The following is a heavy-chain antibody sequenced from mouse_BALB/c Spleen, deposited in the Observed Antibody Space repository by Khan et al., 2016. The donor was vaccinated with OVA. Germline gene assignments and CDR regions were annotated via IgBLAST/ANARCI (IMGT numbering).Heavy chain of an antibody. D-gene: IGHD2-14*01. Sequence: QIQLVQSGAELARPGASVKMSCKASGYTFISYTIHWIKKRPGQGLEWIGYINPSNGYTNYNQKFKDKATLTTDKSSTTAYLQLSSLTSDDSAVYNCVRDGAYHRNDGWFAYWGQGTLVTGSA. J-gene: IGHJ3*01. CDR1: GYTFISYT. CDR2: INPSNGYT. V-gene: IGHV1-4*01. CDR3: VRDGAYHRNDGWFAY.